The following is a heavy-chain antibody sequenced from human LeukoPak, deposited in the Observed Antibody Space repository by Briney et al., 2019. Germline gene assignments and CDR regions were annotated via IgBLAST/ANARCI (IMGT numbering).Heavy chain of an antibody. D-gene: IGHD3-10*01. J-gene: IGHJ5*02. CDR2: TSTGGRTV. Sequence: PGGSLRLSCAASGFNFSDYEMNWLRQAPGKGLEWLSYTSTGGRTVKYADSVKGRFTISRDNSKNTLYLQMSSLRAEDTAVYYCFGSGSFNWFDPWGQGTLVIVSS. V-gene: IGHV3-48*03. CDR3: FGSGSFNWFDP. CDR1: GFNFSDYE.